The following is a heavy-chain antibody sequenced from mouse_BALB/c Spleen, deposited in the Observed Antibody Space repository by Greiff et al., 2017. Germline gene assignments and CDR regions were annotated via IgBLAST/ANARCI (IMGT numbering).Heavy chain of an antibody. J-gene: IGHJ3*01. D-gene: IGHD1-1*01. Sequence: QVTLKVSGPGILQPSQTLSLTCSFSGFSLSTSGMGVSWIRQPSGKGLEWLAHIYWDDDKRYNPSLKSRLTISKDTSRNQVFLKITSVDTADTATYYCARRAHYGSSEGWFAYWGQGTLVTVSA. CDR1: GFSLSTSGMG. CDR3: ARRAHYGSSEGWFAY. CDR2: IYWDDDK. V-gene: IGHV8-12*01.